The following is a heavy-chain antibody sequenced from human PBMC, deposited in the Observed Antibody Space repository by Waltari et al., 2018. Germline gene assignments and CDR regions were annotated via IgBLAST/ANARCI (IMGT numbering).Heavy chain of an antibody. CDR2: IWYDGSDE. CDR1: GFTFSSYA. V-gene: IGHV3-33*01. CDR3: AREAGVIVDY. Sequence: QVQLVESGGGVVQPGRSLRLSCATSGFTFSSYAMHWVRQPPGKGLEGGALIWYDGSDEYYADSVKGRFTISRDNSKNTLYLQMNSLRVEDTAVYYCAREAGVIVDYWGQGTLVTVSS. D-gene: IGHD3-10*01. J-gene: IGHJ4*02.